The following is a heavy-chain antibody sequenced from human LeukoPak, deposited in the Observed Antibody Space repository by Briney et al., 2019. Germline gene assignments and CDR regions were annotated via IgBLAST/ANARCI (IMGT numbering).Heavy chain of an antibody. CDR3: ARAVGRLPEYFQH. Sequence: GESLRLSCAASGFTFSSYSTNWVRQAPGKGLEWVSSISSSSSYIYYADSVKGRFTISRDNAKNSLYLQMTRLRAEDTAVYYCARAVGRLPEYFQHWGQGTLVTVSS. CDR2: ISSSSSYI. D-gene: IGHD5-18*01. V-gene: IGHV3-21*01. CDR1: GFTFSSYS. J-gene: IGHJ1*01.